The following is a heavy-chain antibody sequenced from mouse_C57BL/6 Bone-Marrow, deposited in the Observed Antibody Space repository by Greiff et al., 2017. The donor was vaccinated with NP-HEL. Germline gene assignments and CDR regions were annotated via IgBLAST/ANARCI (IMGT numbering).Heavy chain of an antibody. CDR2: IRLKSDNYAT. V-gene: IGHV6-3*01. D-gene: IGHD3-2*02. Sequence: EVMLVESGGGLVQPGGSMKLSCVASGFTFSNYWMNWVRQSPEKGLEWVAQIRLKSDNYATHYAESVKGRFTISRDDSKSSVYLQMSNVRAEDTGIYYCTVPLDSSGPYYFDYWGQGTTLTVSS. CDR1: GFTFSNYW. J-gene: IGHJ2*01. CDR3: TVPLDSSGPYYFDY.